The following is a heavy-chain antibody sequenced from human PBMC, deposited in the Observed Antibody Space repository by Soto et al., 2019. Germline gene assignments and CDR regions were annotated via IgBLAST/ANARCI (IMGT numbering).Heavy chain of an antibody. CDR3: AGTLVTMIRGVSNWFDP. Sequence: QVQLQESGPGLVKPSETLSLTCTVSGGSISSYYWSWIRQPPGKGLEWIGYIYYSGSTHYNPSLRSPVNIPVDTSTIPFSLTLSSVAAAATAVYSCAGTLVTMIRGVSNWFDPWGQGTLVTVSS. CDR1: GGSISSYY. J-gene: IGHJ5*02. D-gene: IGHD3-10*01. V-gene: IGHV4-59*08. CDR2: IYYSGST.